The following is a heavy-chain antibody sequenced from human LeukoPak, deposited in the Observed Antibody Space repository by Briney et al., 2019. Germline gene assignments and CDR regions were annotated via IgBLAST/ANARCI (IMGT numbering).Heavy chain of an antibody. V-gene: IGHV1-2*02. CDR2: INPNSGGT. CDR3: ARDPPRVRGSYYYVEYYFDY. CDR1: GYTFTGYY. D-gene: IGHD1-26*01. J-gene: IGHJ4*02. Sequence: ASVKVSCKASGYTFTGYYMHWVRQAPGQGLEWMGWINPNSGGTNYAQKFQGRVTMTRDTSISTAYMGLSRLSSDDTAVYYCARDPPRVRGSYYYVEYYFDYWGQGTLVTVSS.